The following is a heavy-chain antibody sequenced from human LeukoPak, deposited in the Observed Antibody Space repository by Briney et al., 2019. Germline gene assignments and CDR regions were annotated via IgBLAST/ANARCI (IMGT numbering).Heavy chain of an antibody. Sequence: PGGSLRLSCAASGFTFDDYAMHWVRQAPGKGLEWVSLISWDGGSTYYADSVKGRFTISRDNSKNSLYLQMNSLRAEDTALYYCAKEGGYDLGHWFDPWGQGTLVTVSS. D-gene: IGHD5-12*01. CDR2: ISWDGGST. CDR3: AKEGGYDLGHWFDP. V-gene: IGHV3-43D*03. CDR1: GFTFDDYA. J-gene: IGHJ5*02.